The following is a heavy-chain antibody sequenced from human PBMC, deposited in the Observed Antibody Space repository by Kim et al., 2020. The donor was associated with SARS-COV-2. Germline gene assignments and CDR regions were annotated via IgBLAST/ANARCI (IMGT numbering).Heavy chain of an antibody. Sequence: GGSLRLSCAASGFTFSSYAMSWVRQASGKGLEWVSTISGSDGDTYYADSVKGRFTISRDNSKNTLWLQMNSLRAEDTAVYYCAKGSRSGGWYFDLWGRGTLVTVSS. D-gene: IGHD1-26*01. CDR3: AKGSRSGGWYFDL. CDR1: GFTFSSYA. J-gene: IGHJ2*01. V-gene: IGHV3-23*01. CDR2: ISGSDGDT.